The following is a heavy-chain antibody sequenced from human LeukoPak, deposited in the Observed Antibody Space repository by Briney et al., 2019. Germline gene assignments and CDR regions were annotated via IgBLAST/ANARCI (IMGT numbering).Heavy chain of an antibody. Sequence: GGSLRLSCAASGFTFSSYAMGWVRQAPGKGPEWVSAITASGGNTYYADSVKGRFTISRDNSKNTLYLQVNSLRAEDTAVYYCAKGNGYSYGRYYFDYWGQGTLVTVSS. J-gene: IGHJ4*02. D-gene: IGHD5-18*01. V-gene: IGHV3-23*01. CDR3: AKGNGYSYGRYYFDY. CDR2: ITASGGNT. CDR1: GFTFSSYA.